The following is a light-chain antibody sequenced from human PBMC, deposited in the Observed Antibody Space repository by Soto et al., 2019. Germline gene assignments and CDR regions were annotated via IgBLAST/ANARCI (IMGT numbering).Light chain of an antibody. Sequence: QSVLTQPASVSGSPGQSITISCTGTSSDVGGYNYVSWYQQHPGKAPKLIIYEASNRPSGVPDRFSESKSGNTASLTISGLQAADEADYYCSLYTSENTYVFGTGTKVTVL. CDR3: SLYTSENTYV. CDR2: EAS. J-gene: IGLJ1*01. CDR1: SSDVGGYNY. V-gene: IGLV2-14*01.